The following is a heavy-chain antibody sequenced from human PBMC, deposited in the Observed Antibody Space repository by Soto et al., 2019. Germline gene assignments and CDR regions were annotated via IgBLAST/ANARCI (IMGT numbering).Heavy chain of an antibody. D-gene: IGHD5-18*01. J-gene: IGHJ5*02. CDR2: IDPSDSYT. CDR3: ARLXRKPMVTVPATENWFDP. V-gene: IGHV5-10-1*01. CDR1: GYSFTIYW. Sequence: PGESLKISCKGSGYSFTIYWISWVRQMPGKGLEWMGRIDPSDSYTNYSPSFQGHVTISADKSISTAYLQWSSLKASDTAMYYCARLXRKPMVTVPATENWFDPWGQGTLVTVSS.